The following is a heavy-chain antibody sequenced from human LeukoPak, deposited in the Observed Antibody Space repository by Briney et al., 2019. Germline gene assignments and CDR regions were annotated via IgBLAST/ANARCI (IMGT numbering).Heavy chain of an antibody. Sequence: GGSLRLSCAASGFTFSSYAMSWVRQAPGKGLEWVANIKQDGSEKYYVDSVKGRFTISRDNAKNSLYLQMNSLRAEDTAVYYCASDRSIYSSSSGFDYWGQGTLVTVSS. J-gene: IGHJ4*02. CDR1: GFTFSSYA. D-gene: IGHD6-6*01. CDR2: IKQDGSEK. CDR3: ASDRSIYSSSSGFDY. V-gene: IGHV3-7*01.